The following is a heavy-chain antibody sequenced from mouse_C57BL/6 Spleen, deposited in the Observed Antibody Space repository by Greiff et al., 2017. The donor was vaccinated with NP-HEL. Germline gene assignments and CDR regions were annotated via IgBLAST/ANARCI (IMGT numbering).Heavy chain of an antibody. CDR2: IYPSDSET. CDR3: ARQPSDYYGSSHFAY. J-gene: IGHJ3*01. V-gene: IGHV1-61*01. Sequence: VQLQQPGAELVRPGSSVKLSCKASGYTFTSYWMDWVKQRPGQGLEWIGNIYPSDSETHYNQKFKDKATVTVDKSSSTAYMQLSSLTSEDSAVYYCARQPSDYYGSSHFAYWGQGTLVTVSA. D-gene: IGHD1-1*01. CDR1: GYTFTSYW.